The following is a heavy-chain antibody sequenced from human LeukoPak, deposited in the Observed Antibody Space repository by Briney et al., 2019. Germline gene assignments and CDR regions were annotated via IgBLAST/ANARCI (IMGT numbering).Heavy chain of an antibody. CDR3: ARHNFYCSGGSCPSTFDY. J-gene: IGHJ4*02. CDR2: IYYSGST. Sequence: SETLSLTCTVSGGSISSYYWSWIRQPPGKGLEWIGYIYYSGSTNYNPSLKSRVTISVDTSKNQFSLKLSSVTAADTAVYYCARHNFYCSGGSCPSTFDYWGQGTLVTVSS. CDR1: GGSISSYY. D-gene: IGHD2-15*01. V-gene: IGHV4-59*08.